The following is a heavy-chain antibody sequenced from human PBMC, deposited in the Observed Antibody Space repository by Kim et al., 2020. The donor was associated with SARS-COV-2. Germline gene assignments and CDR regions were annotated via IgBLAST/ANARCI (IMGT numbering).Heavy chain of an antibody. D-gene: IGHD1-26*01. CDR1: GFRFSSHA. CDR3: AKDQSGNYYYYSGMDV. J-gene: IGHJ6*02. CDR2: ISGGGDTI. V-gene: IGHV3-23*01. Sequence: GGSLRLYCVASGFRFSSHAMTWVRQAPGKGLERVSIISGGGDTIYYADSVKGRFTVSRDNSKNTLYLQMNSLRAEDTALYFCAKDQSGNYYYYSGMDVWGPGTTVTVSS.